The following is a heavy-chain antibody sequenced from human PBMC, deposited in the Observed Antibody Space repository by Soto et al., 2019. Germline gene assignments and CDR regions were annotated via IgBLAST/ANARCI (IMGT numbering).Heavy chain of an antibody. CDR2: ISGSGGST. Sequence: GGSLRLSCAASGFTFSSYAMSWVRQAPGKGLEWVSAISGSGGSTYYADSVKGRFTISRDNSRNSVYLQMNDLRGGDTALYYCAKMTSSGSYDSVFFWGQGTLVTVSS. J-gene: IGHJ4*02. D-gene: IGHD3-22*01. V-gene: IGHV3-23*01. CDR3: AKMTSSGSYDSVFF. CDR1: GFTFSSYA.